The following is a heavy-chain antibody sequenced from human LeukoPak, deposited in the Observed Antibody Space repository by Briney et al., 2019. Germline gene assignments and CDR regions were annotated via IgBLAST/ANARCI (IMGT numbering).Heavy chain of an antibody. CDR2: IIPIFGTA. CDR3: ASGPNDPEGRFDY. J-gene: IGHJ4*02. CDR1: GGTFSSYA. V-gene: IGHV1-69*06. Sequence: SVKVSCKASGGTFSSYAISWVRQAPAQGLDWMGRIIPIFGTANYAQKFQGRVTITADKSTSTAYMELSSLRSEDTAVYYCASGPNDPEGRFDYWGQGTLVTVSS.